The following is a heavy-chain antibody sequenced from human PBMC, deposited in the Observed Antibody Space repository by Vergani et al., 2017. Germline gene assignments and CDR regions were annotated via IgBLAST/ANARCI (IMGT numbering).Heavy chain of an antibody. CDR1: GFRVTTYY. Sequence: DVQIVESGGGLVQPGGSLRVSCSASGFRVTTYYMSWVRQAPGKGLEWVSVIKSDGRTSYAESVRGRFTISRDTSRNAVYLQMNILRVEDTGVYYCTRSECSGTTCYGHYFDLWGHGILVTVSS. J-gene: IGHJ4*01. V-gene: IGHV3-66*02. CDR3: TRSECSGTTCYGHYFDL. D-gene: IGHD2-15*01. CDR2: IKSDGRT.